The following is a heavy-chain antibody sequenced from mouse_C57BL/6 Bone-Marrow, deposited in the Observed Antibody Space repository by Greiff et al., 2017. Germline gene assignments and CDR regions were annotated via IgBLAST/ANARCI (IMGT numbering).Heavy chain of an antibody. Sequence: EVQLQQSGAELVRPGASVKLSCTASGFNIKDDYIHWVKQRPEQGLEWIGWIDPEIGDTEYASKFQGKPTITSDTSSNTAYLQLSSLTSEDTAVYVCSSFDGNYFDFWGQGTPLTVAS. J-gene: IGHJ2*01. CDR1: GFNIKDDY. CDR2: IDPEIGDT. CDR3: SSFDGNYFDF. V-gene: IGHV14-4*01. D-gene: IGHD2-3*01.